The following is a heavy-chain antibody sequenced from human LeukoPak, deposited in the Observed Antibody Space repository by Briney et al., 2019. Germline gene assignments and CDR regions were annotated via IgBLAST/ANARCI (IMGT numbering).Heavy chain of an antibody. J-gene: IGHJ3*02. V-gene: IGHV3-66*02. CDR1: GFTVSSNY. CDR3: AGESYSSSDAFDI. CDR2: IYSGGST. D-gene: IGHD6-6*01. Sequence: GGSLRLSCAASGFTVSSNYMSWVRQAPGKGLEWVSVIYSGGSTYYADSVKGRFTISRDNSKNTLYLQMNSLRAEDTAVYYCAGESYSSSDAFDIWGQGTMVTVSS.